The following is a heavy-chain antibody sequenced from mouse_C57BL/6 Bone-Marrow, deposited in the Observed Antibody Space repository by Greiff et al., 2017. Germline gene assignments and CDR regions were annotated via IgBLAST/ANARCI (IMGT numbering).Heavy chain of an antibody. V-gene: IGHV3-6*01. CDR1: GYSITSGYY. J-gene: IGHJ2*01. CDR3: AREGYYFDY. Sequence: ESGPGLVKPSQSLSLTCSVTGYSITSGYYWNWIRQFPGNKLEWMGYISYDGSNNYNPSLKNRISITRDPSKNQFFLKLNSVTTEDTATYYCAREGYYFDYGGQGTTLTVSS. CDR2: ISYDGSN.